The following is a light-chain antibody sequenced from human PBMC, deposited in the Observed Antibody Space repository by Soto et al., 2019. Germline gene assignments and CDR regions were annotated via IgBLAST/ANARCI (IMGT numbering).Light chain of an antibody. CDR2: DAS. CDR3: QQRSNWPT. J-gene: IGKJ1*01. Sequence: EIVLTQSPATLSVSPGDRATLSCRASQSVSSNLAWYQQKPGQAPRLLIYDASNRATGIPARFSGSGSGTDFTLTISSLEPEDFAVYYCQQRSNWPTFGQGTKVAIK. CDR1: QSVSSN. V-gene: IGKV3-11*01.